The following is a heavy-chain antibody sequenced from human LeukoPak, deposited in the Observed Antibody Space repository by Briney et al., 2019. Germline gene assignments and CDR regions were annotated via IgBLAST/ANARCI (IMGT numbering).Heavy chain of an antibody. CDR1: GGSVSRDSYY. J-gene: IGHJ4*02. Sequence: SETLSLTCTVSGGSVSRDSYYWGWIRQPPGRKLGWIGYIYNSGNTNYNPSLKSRVTMSVDTSKNQCSLKLSSVTAADTAVYYCARDRYALTFDYWGQGTLVTVSS. V-gene: IGHV4-61*01. CDR3: ARDRYALTFDY. D-gene: IGHD3-16*01. CDR2: IYNSGNT.